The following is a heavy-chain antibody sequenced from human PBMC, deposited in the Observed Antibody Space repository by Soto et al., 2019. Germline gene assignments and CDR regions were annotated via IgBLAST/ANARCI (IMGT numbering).Heavy chain of an antibody. Sequence: ASVKVSCKTSGYTFTGYHIHWVRQAPGQGLEWMGWINTNTGDTNYAQKFQGWVTMTRDTSINTAYVQLSRLTSADTAVYYCARWVGASNWFDPWGQGTLVTVSS. CDR1: GYTFTGYH. D-gene: IGHD1-26*01. J-gene: IGHJ5*02. V-gene: IGHV1-2*04. CDR2: INTNTGDT. CDR3: ARWVGASNWFDP.